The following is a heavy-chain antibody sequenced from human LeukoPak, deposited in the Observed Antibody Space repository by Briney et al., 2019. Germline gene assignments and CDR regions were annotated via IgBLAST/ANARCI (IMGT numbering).Heavy chain of an antibody. CDR1: GGSISTYY. Sequence: SETLSLTCTLSGGSISTYYWSWVRQPPGKGLEWIGYIYYSGSTNYNPSLKSRVTISVDTSKNQFSLKLSSVTAADTAVYYCAGQYYYGSGSWPNYYYYYYMDVWGKGTTVTISS. D-gene: IGHD3-10*01. V-gene: IGHV4-59*01. J-gene: IGHJ6*03. CDR2: IYYSGST. CDR3: AGQYYYGSGSWPNYYYYYYMDV.